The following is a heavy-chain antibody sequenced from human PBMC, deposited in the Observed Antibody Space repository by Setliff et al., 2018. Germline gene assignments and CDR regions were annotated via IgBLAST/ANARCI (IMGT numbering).Heavy chain of an antibody. D-gene: IGHD2-2*01. CDR3: ERLVRYCSTTSCQRTSGDDL. CDR2: IGAFTGNT. Sequence: ASVKVSCKASGGTLGTYAFNWVRQAPGQGLEWMGWIGAFTGNTNYAQKFQGRVTMTTDTSTSTAYMELRSLRSDDTAVYYCERLVRYCSTTSCQRTSGDDLWGQGTLVTVSS. V-gene: IGHV1-18*01. CDR1: GGTLGTYA. J-gene: IGHJ5*02.